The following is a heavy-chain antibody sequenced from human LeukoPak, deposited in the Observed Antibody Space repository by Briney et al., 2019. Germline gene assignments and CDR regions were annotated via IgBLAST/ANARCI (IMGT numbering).Heavy chain of an antibody. CDR3: ARVPTGHYYYYYMDV. CDR2: ISAYNGNT. Sequence: GASVKVSCEASGYTFTSYGISWVRQAPGQGLEWMGWISAYNGNTNYAQKLQGRVTMTTDTSTSTAYMELRSLRSDDTAVYYCARVPTGHYYYYYMDVWGKGTTVTVSS. V-gene: IGHV1-18*01. D-gene: IGHD1-1*01. J-gene: IGHJ6*03. CDR1: GYTFTSYG.